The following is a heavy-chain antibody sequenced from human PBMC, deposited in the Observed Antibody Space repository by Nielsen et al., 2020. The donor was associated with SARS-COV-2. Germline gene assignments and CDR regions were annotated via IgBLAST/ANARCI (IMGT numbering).Heavy chain of an antibody. Sequence: WIRQPPGKGLEWIGSIYYSGSTNYNPSLKSRVTISVDTSKNQFSLKLSSVTAADTAVYYCARHGRVNWFDPWGQGTLVTVSS. CDR2: IYYSGST. V-gene: IGHV4-39*01. J-gene: IGHJ5*02. CDR3: ARHGRVNWFDP.